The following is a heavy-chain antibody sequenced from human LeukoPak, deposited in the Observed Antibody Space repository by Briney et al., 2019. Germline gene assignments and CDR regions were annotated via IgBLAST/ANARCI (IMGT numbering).Heavy chain of an antibody. CDR1: GFTFRNYA. J-gene: IGHJ6*04. D-gene: IGHD3-10*02. CDR2: ISSRSSYR. Sequence: GGSLRLSCAASGFTFRNYAMNWVRQAPGKGLEWVSSISSRSSYRYYADSMKGRFTISRDNAKNSLYLQMNSLRAEDTAVYYCAELGITMIGGVWGKGTTVTISS. CDR3: AELGITMIGGV. V-gene: IGHV3-21*01.